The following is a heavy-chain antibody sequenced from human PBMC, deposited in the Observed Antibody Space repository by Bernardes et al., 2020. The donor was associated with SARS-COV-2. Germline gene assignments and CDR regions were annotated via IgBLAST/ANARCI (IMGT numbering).Heavy chain of an antibody. J-gene: IGHJ6*02. CDR2: ISGDGIST. Sequence: GGSLRLSCAASGFTFSTYTMSWVRQAPGKGLEWVSTISGDGISTFYTYSVKGRFTISRDNSKNTVYLQLKTLRAEDTALYYCAKDAGYCSGGSCYPHPYYYYAMDVWGQGTSVTVSS. V-gene: IGHV3-23*01. CDR3: AKDAGYCSGGSCYPHPYYYYAMDV. D-gene: IGHD2-15*01. CDR1: GFTFSTYT.